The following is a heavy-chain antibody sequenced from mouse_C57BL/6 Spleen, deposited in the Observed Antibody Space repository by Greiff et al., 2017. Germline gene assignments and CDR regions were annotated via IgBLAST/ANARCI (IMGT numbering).Heavy chain of an antibody. V-gene: IGHV1-69*01. J-gene: IGHJ1*03. D-gene: IGHD3-2*02. CDR1: GYTFTSYW. Sequence: QVQLKQPGAELVMPGASVKLSCKASGYTFTSYWMHWVKQRPGQGLEWIGEIDPSDSYTNYNQKFKGKSTLTVDKSSSTAYMQLSSLTSEDSAVYYCARRKAYDWYFDVWGTGTTVTVSS. CDR3: ARRKAYDWYFDV. CDR2: IDPSDSYT.